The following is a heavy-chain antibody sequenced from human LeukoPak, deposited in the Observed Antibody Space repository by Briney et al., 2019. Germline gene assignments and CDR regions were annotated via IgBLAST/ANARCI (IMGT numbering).Heavy chain of an antibody. J-gene: IGHJ5*02. CDR1: GGSISSGDYY. V-gene: IGHV4-30-4*01. CDR3: ARVAYYYDSSGYYSVINWFDP. D-gene: IGHD3-22*01. CDR2: IYYSGST. Sequence: SQTLSLTCNVSGGSISSGDYYWSWIRQRPGTGLEWNVYIYYSGSTYYNPSLKSRVTISVDTSKNHFSLKLSSVTAADTAVYYCARVAYYYDSSGYYSVINWFDPWGQGTLVTVSS.